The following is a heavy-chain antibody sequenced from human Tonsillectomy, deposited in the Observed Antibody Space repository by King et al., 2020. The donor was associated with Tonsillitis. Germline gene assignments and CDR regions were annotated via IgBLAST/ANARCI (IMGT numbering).Heavy chain of an antibody. CDR1: GYTFTRYD. CDR2: MSPDNGNR. V-gene: IGHV1-8*02. D-gene: IGHD1-1*01. J-gene: IGHJ6*02. Sequence: VQLVESGAEVRESGASVKVSCKASGYTFTRYDINWVRQAPGQGLEWMGWMSPDNGNRGYAQQFQGRVTLTRNASINTAYMELHSLGSQDTAVYYCATTGGTSAGTHSYYYGMDLWGQGTTGTV. CDR3: ATTGGTSAGTHSYYYGMDL.